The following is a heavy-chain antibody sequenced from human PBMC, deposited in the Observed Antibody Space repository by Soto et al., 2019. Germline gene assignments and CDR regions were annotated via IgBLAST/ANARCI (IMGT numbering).Heavy chain of an antibody. CDR2: IIPILGIA. V-gene: IGHV1-69*08. CDR1: GGTFSSYT. CDR3: ARDDSSGYSFDY. Sequence: QVQLVQSGAEVKKPGSSVKVSCKASGGTFSSYTISWVRQAPGQGLEWMGRIIPILGIANYAQKFQGRVTITADKXXSTAYMELXXLRSEDTAVYYCARDDSSGYSFDYWGQGTLVTVSS. D-gene: IGHD3-22*01. J-gene: IGHJ4*02.